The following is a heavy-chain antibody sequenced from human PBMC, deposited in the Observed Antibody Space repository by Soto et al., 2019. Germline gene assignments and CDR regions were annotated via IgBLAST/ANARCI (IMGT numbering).Heavy chain of an antibody. CDR1: GESISSSSYY. V-gene: IGHV4-39*01. Sequence: SETLSLTCIVSGESISSSSYYWGWIRQPPGKGLEWIGSIYYSGRTYYNPSFKSRVTISIDTSKNQFSLKLSSVTATDTAVYYCARQRTTVVTQAYFDQWGQGALVTVSS. J-gene: IGHJ4*02. CDR3: ARQRTTVVTQAYFDQ. CDR2: IYYSGRT. D-gene: IGHD2-21*02.